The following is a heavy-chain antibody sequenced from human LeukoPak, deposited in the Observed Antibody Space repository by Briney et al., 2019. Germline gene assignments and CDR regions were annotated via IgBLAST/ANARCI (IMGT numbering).Heavy chain of an antibody. CDR2: ISYDGSNK. V-gene: IGHV3-30*18. J-gene: IGHJ3*02. D-gene: IGHD5-12*01. Sequence: SGGSLRLSCAASGFTFSSYGMHWLGQAPGKGLEGVAVISYDGSNKYYADSVKGRFTISRDNSKNTLYLQMNSLRAEDTAVYYCAKSPGWLRIRWAFDIWGQGTMVTVSS. CDR1: GFTFSSYG. CDR3: AKSPGWLRIRWAFDI.